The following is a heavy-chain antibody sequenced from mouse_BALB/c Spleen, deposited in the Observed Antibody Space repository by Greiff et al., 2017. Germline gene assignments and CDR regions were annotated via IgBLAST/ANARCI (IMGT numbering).Heavy chain of an antibody. D-gene: IGHD1-2*01. CDR3: ARRAFITTATDY. Sequence: EVKLVESGPGLVKPSQSLSLTCTVTGYSITSDYAWNWIRQFPGNKLEWMGYISYSGSTSYNPSLKSRISITRDTSKNQFFLQLNSVTTEDTATYYCARRAFITTATDYWGQGTTLTVSS. CDR1: GYSITSDYA. CDR2: ISYSGST. V-gene: IGHV3-2*02. J-gene: IGHJ2*01.